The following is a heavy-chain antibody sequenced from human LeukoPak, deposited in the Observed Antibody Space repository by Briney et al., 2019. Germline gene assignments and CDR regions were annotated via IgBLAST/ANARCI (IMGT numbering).Heavy chain of an antibody. CDR2: ISGSGGGT. CDR3: AKDSGWGIAAAGDHDAFDI. CDR1: GFTFSSYA. V-gene: IGHV3-23*01. Sequence: PGGSLRLSCAASGFTFSSYAMSWVRQAPGKGLEWVSAISGSGGGTYYADSVKGRFTISRDNSKNTLYLQMNSLRAEDTAVYYCAKDSGWGIAAAGDHDAFDIWGQGTMVTVSS. D-gene: IGHD6-13*01. J-gene: IGHJ3*02.